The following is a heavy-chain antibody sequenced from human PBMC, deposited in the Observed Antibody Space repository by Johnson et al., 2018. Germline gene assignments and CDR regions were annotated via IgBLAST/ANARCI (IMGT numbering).Heavy chain of an antibody. V-gene: IGHV3-21*01. Sequence: VQLVESGGGVVQPGRSLRLSCAASGFTFSSYSMNWVRQAPGKGLEWVSSISSSSSYIYYADSVKGRFTISRDNAKNSLYLQMNSLGAEDTAVDYCAKLTYYYDSRRFAFDIWGQGTMVTVSS. CDR3: AKLTYYYDSRRFAFDI. CDR1: GFTFSSYS. J-gene: IGHJ3*02. D-gene: IGHD3-22*01. CDR2: ISSSSSYI.